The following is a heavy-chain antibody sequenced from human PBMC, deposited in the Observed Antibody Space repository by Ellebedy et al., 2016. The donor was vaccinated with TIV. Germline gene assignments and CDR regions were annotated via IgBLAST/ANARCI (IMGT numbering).Heavy chain of an antibody. Sequence: AASVKVSCKASGGTFSSYAVSWVRQAPGQGLEWMGRIIPILDIANYAQKFQGRVTITADKSTTTAYMELSSLSSEDTAVYFCARGISGSGNYYPNWFDPWGQGTLVTVSS. CDR2: IIPILDIA. V-gene: IGHV1-69*04. D-gene: IGHD3-10*01. CDR1: GGTFSSYA. CDR3: ARGISGSGNYYPNWFDP. J-gene: IGHJ5*02.